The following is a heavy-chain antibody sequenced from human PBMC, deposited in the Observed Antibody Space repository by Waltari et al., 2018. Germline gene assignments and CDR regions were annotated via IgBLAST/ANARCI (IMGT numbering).Heavy chain of an antibody. D-gene: IGHD5-12*01. J-gene: IGHJ4*02. CDR2: IYTSGST. Sequence: QVQLQESGPGLVKPSQTLSLTCTVSGGSISSGSYYWSWIRQPAGKGLEWIGYIYTSGSTNYNPARKSRVTISVDTSKNQFSLKLSSVTAADTAVYYCARGDWGSGYLEFDYWGQGTLVTVSS. CDR3: ARGDWGSGYLEFDY. CDR1: GGSISSGSYY. V-gene: IGHV4-61*09.